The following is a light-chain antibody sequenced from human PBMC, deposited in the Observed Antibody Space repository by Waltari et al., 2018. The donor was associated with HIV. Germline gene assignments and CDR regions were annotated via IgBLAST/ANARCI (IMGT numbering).Light chain of an antibody. CDR2: EVN. CDR1: TADVGGYHH. CDR3: VSYAGVNDRWA. J-gene: IGLJ3*02. V-gene: IGLV2-8*01. Sequence: SALTQPHSASGYPGPSVTLPCPGTTADVGGYHHVPCYQQHPGKAPKFVHFEVNQRPSGVPNRFSGSKSGNTASLTVSGLQAEDEAHYYCVSYAGVNDRWAFGGGTKLTV.